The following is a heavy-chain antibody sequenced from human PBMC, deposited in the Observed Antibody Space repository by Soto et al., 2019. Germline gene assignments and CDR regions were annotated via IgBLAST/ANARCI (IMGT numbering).Heavy chain of an antibody. D-gene: IGHD3-22*01. CDR2: IIPIFGTA. Sequence: SVKFSCKASVGSFSSYAISWVRQAPGQGLEWMGGIIPIFGTANYAQKFQGRVTITADKSTSTAYMELSSLRSEDTAVYCCARDPPDSSGYYRPADWFDHWGQGNLVTVSS. CDR1: VGSFSSYA. CDR3: ARDPPDSSGYYRPADWFDH. V-gene: IGHV1-69*06. J-gene: IGHJ5*02.